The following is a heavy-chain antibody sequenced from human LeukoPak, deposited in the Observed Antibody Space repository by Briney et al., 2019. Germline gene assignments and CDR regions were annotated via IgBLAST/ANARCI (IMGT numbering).Heavy chain of an antibody. CDR2: ISSSTSTI. Sequence: GGSLRLSCAASGFTFSNYNMNWVRQAPGKGLEWVSYISSSTSTIYYADSVKGRFTISRDNAKNSLYLQMNSLRAEDTAVYYCARDLEQWLSMWYYFDYWGQGTLVTVPS. J-gene: IGHJ4*02. V-gene: IGHV3-48*01. D-gene: IGHD6-19*01. CDR1: GFTFSNYN. CDR3: ARDLEQWLSMWYYFDY.